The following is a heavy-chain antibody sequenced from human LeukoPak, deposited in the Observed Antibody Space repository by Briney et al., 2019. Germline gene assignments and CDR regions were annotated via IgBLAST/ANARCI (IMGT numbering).Heavy chain of an antibody. CDR1: GYSISSGYH. CDR3: ASLGGYQNGNFDF. J-gene: IGHJ4*02. CDR2: IHYSGST. Sequence: SETLSLTCVVSGYSISSGYHWGWIRQSPEKGLELIGSIHYSGSTDYNPSLKSRVTISIDTSNNQFSLRLRSVTAADTAVYYCASLGGYQNGNFDFWGQGTLVTVSS. V-gene: IGHV4-38-2*01. D-gene: IGHD3-16*01.